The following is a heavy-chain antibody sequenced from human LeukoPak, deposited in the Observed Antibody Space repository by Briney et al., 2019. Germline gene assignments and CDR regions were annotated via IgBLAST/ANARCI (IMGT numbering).Heavy chain of an antibody. J-gene: IGHJ4*02. CDR2: ISGSGGST. V-gene: IGHV3-23*01. Sequence: GGSLRLSCAASGFTFSSYAVSWVRQAPGKGLEWVSAISGSGGSTYYADSVKGRFTISRDNSKNTLYPQMNSLRAEDTAVYYCAKGEGAVARRYDYWGQGTLVTVSS. CDR3: AKGEGAVARRYDY. D-gene: IGHD6-19*01. CDR1: GFTFSSYA.